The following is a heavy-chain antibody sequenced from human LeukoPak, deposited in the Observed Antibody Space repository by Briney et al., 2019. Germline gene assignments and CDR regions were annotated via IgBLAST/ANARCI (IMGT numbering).Heavy chain of an antibody. D-gene: IGHD3-22*01. Sequence: PGGSLRLSCAASGFTFSSYGMNWVRQAPGKGLEWVSGVSGSGGSTYYADSLKGRFTISRDNYKNTLYLQMNSLRAEDTAVYYCAKVDYYDSSGNYPNWFDPWGQGTLVTVSS. CDR2: VSGSGGST. V-gene: IGHV3-23*01. J-gene: IGHJ5*02. CDR1: GFTFSSYG. CDR3: AKVDYYDSSGNYPNWFDP.